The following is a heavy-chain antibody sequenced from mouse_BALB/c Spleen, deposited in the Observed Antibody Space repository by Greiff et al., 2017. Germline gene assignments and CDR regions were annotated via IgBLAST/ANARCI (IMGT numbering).Heavy chain of an antibody. V-gene: IGHV1S81*02. CDR1: GYTFTSYY. D-gene: IGHD3-2*01. CDR2: INPSNGGT. Sequence: QVQLKESGAELVKPGASVKLSCKASGYTFTSYYMYWVKQRPGQGLEWIGEINPSNGGTNFNEKFKSKATLTVDKSSSTAYMQLSSLTSEDSAVYYCTLDSLDYWGQGTSVTVSS. CDR3: TLDSLDY. J-gene: IGHJ4*01.